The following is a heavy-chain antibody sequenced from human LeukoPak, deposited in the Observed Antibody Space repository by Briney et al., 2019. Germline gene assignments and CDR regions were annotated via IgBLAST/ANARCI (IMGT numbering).Heavy chain of an antibody. CDR1: GFTFSSYG. V-gene: IGHV3-33*01. CDR3: ARDHRYSSSLFDY. CDR2: IWYDGSNK. D-gene: IGHD6-13*01. Sequence: GGSLRLSCAASGFTFSSYGMHWVRQAPGKGLEWVAVIWYDGSNKYYADSVKGRFTISRDNSKNTLYLQMNSLRAEDTAVYYCARDHRYSSSLFDYRGQGTLVTVSS. J-gene: IGHJ4*02.